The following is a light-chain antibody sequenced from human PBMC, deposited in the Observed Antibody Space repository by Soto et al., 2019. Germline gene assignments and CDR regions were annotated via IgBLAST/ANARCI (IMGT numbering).Light chain of an antibody. V-gene: IGKV1-27*01. J-gene: IGKJ1*01. CDR1: QGISNY. CDR2: VAS. Sequence: DIQMTQSPSSLSASVGDRVTITCRASQGISNYLAWYQQQPGKVPKLLIYVASTLQSGVPSRFSGSGSGTDFSRHISSLQLEVVATYYCQKYDSAPLTFGQGTKVEI. CDR3: QKYDSAPLT.